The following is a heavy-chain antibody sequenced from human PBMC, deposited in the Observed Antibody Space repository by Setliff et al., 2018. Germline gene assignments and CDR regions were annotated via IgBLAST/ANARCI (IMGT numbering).Heavy chain of an antibody. CDR2: IIPVFRSA. V-gene: IGHV1-69*13. CDR1: GGTFRTDG. Sequence: SVKVSCKASGGTFRTDGFNWVRQAPGQGLEWMGRIIPVFRSAKYAQKFRGRLTITADESTSTAYMELKDLTSDDTALYYCARINFYVSSGFYYASDYWGQGTLVTVSS. D-gene: IGHD3-22*01. CDR3: ARINFYVSSGFYYASDY. J-gene: IGHJ4*02.